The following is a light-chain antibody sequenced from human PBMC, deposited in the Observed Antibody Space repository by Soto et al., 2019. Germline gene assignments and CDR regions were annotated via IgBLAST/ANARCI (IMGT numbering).Light chain of an antibody. CDR3: CSYAGSYTVV. CDR2: DVS. CDR1: GSDVGGYNF. V-gene: IGLV2-11*01. Sequence: QSALTQPRSVSGSPGQSVTISCTGTGSDVGGYNFVSWYQQCPGKAPKLMIYDVSKTPSGVPDRFSGSKSGNTASLTISGLQVEDDADYYGCSYAGSYTVVFGGGTKLTVL. J-gene: IGLJ3*02.